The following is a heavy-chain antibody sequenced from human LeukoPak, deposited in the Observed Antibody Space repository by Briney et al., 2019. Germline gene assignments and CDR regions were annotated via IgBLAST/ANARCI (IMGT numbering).Heavy chain of an antibody. D-gene: IGHD1-26*01. Sequence: GGSLRLSCVVSGFTFSSYLMSWVRQAPGKGLEWVANIKQDGSEKYYVDSVKGRFTMYRDNAKNSLYLQMNSLRAEDTAVYYCARVQWELRGVGSYFEYWGQGALVTVSS. V-gene: IGHV3-7*01. J-gene: IGHJ4*02. CDR1: GFTFSSYL. CDR3: ARVQWELRGVGSYFEY. CDR2: IKQDGSEK.